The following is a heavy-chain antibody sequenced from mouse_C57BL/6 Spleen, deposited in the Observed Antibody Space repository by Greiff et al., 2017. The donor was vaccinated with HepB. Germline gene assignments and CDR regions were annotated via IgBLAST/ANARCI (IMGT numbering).Heavy chain of an antibody. CDR3: ARGAAQATSSFAY. CDR1: GYSITSGYY. Sequence: EVKLQESGPGLVKPSQSLSLTCSVTGYSITSGYYWNWIRQFPGNKLEWMGYISYDGSNNYNQSLKNRITITRDTSKNKFFLKLNSVTTEDTATYYCARGAAQATSSFAYWGQGTLVTVSA. J-gene: IGHJ3*01. D-gene: IGHD3-2*02. V-gene: IGHV3-6*01. CDR2: ISYDGSN.